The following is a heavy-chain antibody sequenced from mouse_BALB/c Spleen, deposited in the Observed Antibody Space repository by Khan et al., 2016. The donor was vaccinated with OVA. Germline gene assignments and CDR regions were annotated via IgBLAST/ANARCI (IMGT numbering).Heavy chain of an antibody. CDR1: GYTFTSYW. CDR2: IDPSDSET. Sequence: QVQLQQPGAELVKPGAPVKLSCKASGYTFTSYWMNWVKQRPGRGLEWIGRIDPSDSETHYNQKFKDKATLTVDKSSSTAYIQLSSLTSEDSAVYYWARDQYGNYFYAMDYWGQGTSVTGSS. D-gene: IGHD2-10*02. J-gene: IGHJ4*01. V-gene: IGHV1-69*02. CDR3: ARDQYGNYFYAMDY.